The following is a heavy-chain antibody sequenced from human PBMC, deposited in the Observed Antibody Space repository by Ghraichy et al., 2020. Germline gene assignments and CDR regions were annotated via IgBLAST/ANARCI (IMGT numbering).Heavy chain of an antibody. CDR3: AKEKVEYCSSTSCNREFDY. V-gene: IGHV3-23*01. D-gene: IGHD2-2*02. J-gene: IGHJ4*02. CDR2: ISGSGGST. CDR1: GFTFSSYA. Sequence: GGSLRLSCAASGFTFSSYAMSWVRQAPGKGLEWVSAISGSGGSTYYADSVKGRFTISRDNSKNTLYLQMNSLRAEDTAVYYCAKEKVEYCSSTSCNREFDYWGQGTLVTVSS.